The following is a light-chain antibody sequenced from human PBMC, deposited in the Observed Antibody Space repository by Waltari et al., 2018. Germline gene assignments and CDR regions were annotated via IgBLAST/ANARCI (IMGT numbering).Light chain of an antibody. Sequence: QSVLTQPPSASGTPGQRVTISCSGSSSNIGSDTVNWFQHLPGTAPKLLIYTDNQRPSGVPDRFSGSKSGTSASLAISGLQSEDEADYYWATWDDTLHGCWVFGGGTKLTVL. J-gene: IGLJ3*02. V-gene: IGLV1-44*01. CDR3: ATWDDTLHGCWV. CDR1: SSNIGSDT. CDR2: TDN.